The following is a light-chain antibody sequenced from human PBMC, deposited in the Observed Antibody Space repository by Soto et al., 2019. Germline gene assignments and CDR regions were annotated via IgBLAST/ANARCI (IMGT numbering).Light chain of an antibody. J-gene: IGKJ1*01. V-gene: IGKV3-15*01. CDR2: RAS. CDR1: QSLGGN. CDR3: QQYNNWSPWT. Sequence: EIVMTQSPATLAVSPGDTATLSCRASQSLGGNLAWYQQKPGQAPRLLIFRASSRATGVPARFSASGSGTEFTLTISGLQSEDLAVYYCQQYNNWSPWTFGPGTRVEIK.